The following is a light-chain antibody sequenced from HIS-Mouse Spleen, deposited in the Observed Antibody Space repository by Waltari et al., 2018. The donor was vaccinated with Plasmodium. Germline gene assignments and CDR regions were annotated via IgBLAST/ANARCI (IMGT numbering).Light chain of an antibody. Sequence: QSALTQPRSVSGSPGQSVTISCTGTSSDVGGYNYVSCSQQHPGKAPKLMIYDVSKRPSVVPDRFSGSKSGNTASLTISGLQAEDEADYYCCSYAGSYTLVFGGGTKLTVL. J-gene: IGLJ2*01. CDR3: CSYAGSYTLV. CDR2: DVS. V-gene: IGLV2-11*01. CDR1: SSDVGGYNY.